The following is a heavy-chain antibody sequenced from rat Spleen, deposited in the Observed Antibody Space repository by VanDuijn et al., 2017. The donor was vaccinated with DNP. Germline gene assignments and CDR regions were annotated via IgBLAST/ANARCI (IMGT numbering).Heavy chain of an antibody. CDR2: INSAGTI. CDR3: ARGDILRSFDY. J-gene: IGHJ2*01. V-gene: IGHV3-3*01. D-gene: IGHD1-6*01. Sequence: VQLQESGPGLVEPSQSLSLTCSVTDYSITSCCRWTWIRKFPGHKLEWMGYINSAGTIEYNPSLKGRISITRDTSKNQFFLKVNSVTTDDTATYFCARGDILRSFDYWGQGVMVTVSS. CDR1: DYSITSCCR.